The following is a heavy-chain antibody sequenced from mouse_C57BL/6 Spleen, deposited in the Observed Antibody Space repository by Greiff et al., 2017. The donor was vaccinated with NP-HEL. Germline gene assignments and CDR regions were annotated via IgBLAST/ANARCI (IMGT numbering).Heavy chain of an antibody. Sequence: QVQLQQPGAELVKPGASVKMSCKASGYTFTSYWITWVKQRPGQGLEWIGDIYPGSGSTNYNEKFKSKATLTVDTSSSTAYMQLSSLTSEDSAVYYCAREGGYYYGSSPCDYWGQGTTLTVSS. CDR1: GYTFTSYW. J-gene: IGHJ2*01. CDR2: IYPGSGST. CDR3: AREGGYYYGSSPCDY. V-gene: IGHV1-55*01. D-gene: IGHD1-1*01.